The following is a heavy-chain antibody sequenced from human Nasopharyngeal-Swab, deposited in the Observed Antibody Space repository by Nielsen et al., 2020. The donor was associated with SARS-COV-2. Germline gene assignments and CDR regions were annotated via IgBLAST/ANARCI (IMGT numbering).Heavy chain of an antibody. Sequence: GGSLRLSCAASGFTFSNFWMTWVRQAPGKGLEWVANIKQDGSEQKYVDSVKGRFTISRDNAKNSLFLQMNSLRGDDTAIYCCARGGSWFDSWGPGTLVTVSS. CDR2: IKQDGSEQ. CDR1: GFTFSNFW. D-gene: IGHD1-26*01. CDR3: ARGGSWFDS. J-gene: IGHJ5*01. V-gene: IGHV3-7*03.